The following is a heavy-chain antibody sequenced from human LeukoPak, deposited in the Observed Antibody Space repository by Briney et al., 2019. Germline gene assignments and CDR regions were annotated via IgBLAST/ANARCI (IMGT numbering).Heavy chain of an antibody. J-gene: IGHJ4*02. CDR1: GFTFGDYG. V-gene: IGHV3-49*04. Sequence: GGSLRLSCTASGFTFGDYGLSGVRQAPGKGREWVGFFRSKGFGGTTEYAASVKGRFTISRDDSKRIAYLKMNSLKTEDTAVYYCTRLVAGTGYSFDYWGQGTLVTVSS. D-gene: IGHD6-19*01. CDR3: TRLVAGTGYSFDY. CDR2: FRSKGFGGTT.